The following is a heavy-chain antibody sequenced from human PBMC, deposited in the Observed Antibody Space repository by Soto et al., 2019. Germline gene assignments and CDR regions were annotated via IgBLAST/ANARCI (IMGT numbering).Heavy chain of an antibody. V-gene: IGHV1-3*01. CDR2: INGANGNT. D-gene: IGHD1-1*01. CDR3: ARGKGMEENYYYHGMDV. CDR1: GYSFSTYS. Sequence: QVQVVQSGAEVKKPWASVKVSCKASGYSFSTYSMHWVRQAPGQGLEWMGWINGANGNTRYWQKFKDRVSISRETTASTGYMELSILRSEDTAVYYCARGKGMEENYYYHGMDVWGPATTVIVSS. J-gene: IGHJ6*02.